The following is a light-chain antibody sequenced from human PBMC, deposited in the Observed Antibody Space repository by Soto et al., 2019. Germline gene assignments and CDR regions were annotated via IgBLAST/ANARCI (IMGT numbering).Light chain of an antibody. CDR3: QQSYSTLVT. CDR2: AAS. J-gene: IGKJ1*01. V-gene: IGKV1-39*01. Sequence: DIQITQSPPSLSSSLLDIVTITCRASQSISSYLNWYQQKPGKAPKLLIYAASSLQSGVPSRFSGSGSGTDFTLTISSLQPEDFATYYCQQSYSTLVTFGQGTKVDIK. CDR1: QSISSY.